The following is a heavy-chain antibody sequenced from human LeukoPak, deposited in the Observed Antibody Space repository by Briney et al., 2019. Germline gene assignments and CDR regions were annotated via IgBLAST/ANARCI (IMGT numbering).Heavy chain of an antibody. CDR2: ISSSSGTI. Sequence: GGSLRLSCAASGFIFSNYNMNWVRQTPGKGLECLSYISSSSGTIYYADSVKGRFTISGDNAQNSLHLQMNSLRAEDTAVYYCARALGYSYGYAVDYWGQGTRVTVSS. D-gene: IGHD5-18*01. J-gene: IGHJ4*02. V-gene: IGHV3-48*01. CDR3: ARALGYSYGYAVDY. CDR1: GFIFSNYN.